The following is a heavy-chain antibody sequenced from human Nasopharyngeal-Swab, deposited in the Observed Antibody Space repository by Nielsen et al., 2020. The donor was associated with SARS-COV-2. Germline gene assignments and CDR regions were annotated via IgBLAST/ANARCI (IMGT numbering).Heavy chain of an antibody. CDR3: ARTGYSSGWRHFDY. V-gene: IGHV7-4-1*02. Sequence: ASVKVSCKASGYTFTSYAMHWVRQAPGQGLEWMGWINTNTGNPTYAQGFTGRFVFSLDTSVSTAYLQISSLKAEDTAVYYCARTGYSSGWRHFDYWGQGTLVTVSS. D-gene: IGHD6-19*01. J-gene: IGHJ4*02. CDR2: INTNTGNP. CDR1: GYTFTSYA.